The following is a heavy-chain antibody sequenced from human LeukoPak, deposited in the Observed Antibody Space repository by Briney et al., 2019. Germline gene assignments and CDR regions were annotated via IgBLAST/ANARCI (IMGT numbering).Heavy chain of an antibody. D-gene: IGHD1-26*01. Sequence: GGSLRLSCAVSGFIFSSYSMNWVRQAPWEGLEWVSYISSSSSTIYYADSVKGRFTISRDNAKNSLYLQMNSLRAEDTAVYYCARAFGAFPFDYWGQGTLVTVSS. CDR2: ISSSSSTI. CDR3: ARAFGAFPFDY. V-gene: IGHV3-48*01. CDR1: GFIFSSYS. J-gene: IGHJ4*02.